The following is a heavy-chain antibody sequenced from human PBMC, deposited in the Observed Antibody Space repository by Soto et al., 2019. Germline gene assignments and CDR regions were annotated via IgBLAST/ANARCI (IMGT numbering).Heavy chain of an antibody. CDR2: IKEDGSER. CDR3: ARAGSENDY. CDR1: GFTFSNYW. D-gene: IGHD3-10*01. J-gene: IGHJ4*02. Sequence: EVQLVESGGGLVQSGGSLRLSCAASGFTFSNYWMSWVRQAPGKGLEWVANIKEDGSERNYVDSVKGRFIISRDNAKNSLYLQLNSLRAEDTAVYYCARAGSENDYWGQGTLVTVSS. V-gene: IGHV3-7*05.